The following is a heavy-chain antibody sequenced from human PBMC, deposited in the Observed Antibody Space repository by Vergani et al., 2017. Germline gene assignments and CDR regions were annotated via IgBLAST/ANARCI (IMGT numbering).Heavy chain of an antibody. D-gene: IGHD3-3*01. J-gene: IGHJ6*02. CDR3: ASRDITIFGVVIIRGYYYYGMDV. CDR1: GGTFSSYA. CDR2: INPIFGTA. V-gene: IGHV1-69*01. Sequence: QVQLVQSGAEVKKPGSSVKVSCKASGGTFSSYAISWVRQAPGQGLEWMGGINPIFGTANYAQKFQGRVTVTADESTSTAYMELSSLRSEDTAVYYCASRDITIFGVVIIRGYYYYGMDVWGQGTTVTVSS.